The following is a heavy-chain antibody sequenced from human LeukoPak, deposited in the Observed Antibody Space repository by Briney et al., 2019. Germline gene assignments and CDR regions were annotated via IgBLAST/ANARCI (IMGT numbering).Heavy chain of an antibody. CDR1: GFTVSNHY. V-gene: IGHV3-66*02. J-gene: IGHJ3*02. CDR2: TYSGGST. D-gene: IGHD6-13*01. Sequence: GGSLTLSCVASGFTVSNHYMSWVRQTPGKGLERVSITYSGGSTYYADSVKGRFTISRDNSKNTLFLQMNSLRGEDTAVYYCARGSSWPMFDIWGQGTMVTVSS. CDR3: ARGSSWPMFDI.